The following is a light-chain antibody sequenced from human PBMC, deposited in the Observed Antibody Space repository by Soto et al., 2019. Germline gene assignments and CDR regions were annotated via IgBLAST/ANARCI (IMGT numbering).Light chain of an antibody. CDR1: QSVSSNY. Sequence: EIVLTQSPGTLSLSPGERATLSCRASQSVSSNYLAWYQQKPGQAPRLLIYGASVRATGIPDRFGGSGSGKDFTLTIGRLEPEDFEVYYCKKYDSSPGTFGKGTKGKIK. CDR3: KKYDSSPGT. V-gene: IGKV3-20*01. CDR2: GAS. J-gene: IGKJ1*01.